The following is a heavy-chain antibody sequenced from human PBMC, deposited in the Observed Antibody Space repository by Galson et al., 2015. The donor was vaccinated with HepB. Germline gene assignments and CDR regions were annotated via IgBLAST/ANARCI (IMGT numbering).Heavy chain of an antibody. CDR2: ISSSSSYI. Sequence: SLRLSCAASGFTFSSYSMNWVRQAPGKGLEWVSSISSSSSYIYYADSVKGRFTISRDNAKNSLYLQMNSLRAEDTAVYYCARVGLLRYFDRNDAFDIWSQGTMVTVSS. CDR3: ARVGLLRYFDRNDAFDI. D-gene: IGHD3-9*01. V-gene: IGHV3-21*01. CDR1: GFTFSSYS. J-gene: IGHJ3*02.